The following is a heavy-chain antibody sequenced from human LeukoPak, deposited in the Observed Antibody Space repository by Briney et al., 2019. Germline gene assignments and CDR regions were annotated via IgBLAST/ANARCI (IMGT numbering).Heavy chain of an antibody. CDR3: AKDVRVVSLTSPLDY. CDR1: GFTFDDYA. J-gene: IGHJ4*02. Sequence: GGSLRLSCAASGFTFDDYAMHWVRQAQGKALGWVSGISWNSGSIGYADSVKGRFTISRDNAKNSLYLQMNSLRAEDTALYYCAKDVRVVSLTSPLDYWGQGTLVTVSS. CDR2: ISWNSGSI. V-gene: IGHV3-9*01. D-gene: IGHD5/OR15-5a*01.